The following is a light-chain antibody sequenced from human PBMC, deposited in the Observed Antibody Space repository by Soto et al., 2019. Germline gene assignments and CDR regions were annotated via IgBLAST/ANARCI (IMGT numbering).Light chain of an antibody. J-gene: IGKJ1*01. CDR3: QQYNSYPWT. V-gene: IGKV1-5*01. CDR1: QSISSW. Sequence: DIQMTQSPSTLSASVGDRVTITCRAIQSISSWLAWYQQKPGKAPKLLIYDASSLESGFPSRFSGSGSGTEFTLTISSLQPDDFATYYCQQYNSYPWTFGQGTKVEIK. CDR2: DAS.